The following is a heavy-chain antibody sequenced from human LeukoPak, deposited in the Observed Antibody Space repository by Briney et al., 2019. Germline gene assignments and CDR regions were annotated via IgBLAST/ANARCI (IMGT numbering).Heavy chain of an antibody. Sequence: ASVKVSCRASGYTFIGYFMHLVRQAPGQGLEWMGWINPNSGDTNYAQKFKGRVTMARDTSISAAYMELSSLRFDDTAVYYCSRAADVVLVPPSDDWGQGTLVTVSS. V-gene: IGHV1-2*02. D-gene: IGHD2-8*02. CDR1: GYTFIGYF. CDR2: INPNSGDT. CDR3: SRAADVVLVPPSDD. J-gene: IGHJ4*02.